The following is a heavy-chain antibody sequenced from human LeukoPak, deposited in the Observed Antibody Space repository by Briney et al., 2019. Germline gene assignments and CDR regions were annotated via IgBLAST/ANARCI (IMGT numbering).Heavy chain of an antibody. J-gene: IGHJ4*02. D-gene: IGHD3-16*01. CDR2: ISSSSIYI. CDR1: GFTFSSYS. CDR3: ARDPDTSGSYAYDI. V-gene: IGHV3-21*04. Sequence: GALRLSSAASGFTFSSYSMNWVRQAPGKGLEWVSSISSSSIYIYSADSVKGRFTISRDNAKSSLYLQMSSLRAEDTAMYYCARDPDTSGSYAYDIWGQGTLVTVSS.